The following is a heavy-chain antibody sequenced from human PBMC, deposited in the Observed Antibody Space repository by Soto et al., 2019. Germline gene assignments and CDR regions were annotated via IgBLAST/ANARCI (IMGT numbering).Heavy chain of an antibody. Sequence: SETLSLTCTVSGGSLSGGSYYWSWIRQPPGKGLEWIAYIYYTGSTNYNPSLKSRVTISLDTSKNQFSLKLRSVTAADTAVYYCVRDGTKTLRDWFDPWGQGISVTVSS. D-gene: IGHD1-1*01. CDR3: VRDGTKTLRDWFDP. CDR1: GGSLSGGSYY. CDR2: IYYTGST. V-gene: IGHV4-61*01. J-gene: IGHJ5*02.